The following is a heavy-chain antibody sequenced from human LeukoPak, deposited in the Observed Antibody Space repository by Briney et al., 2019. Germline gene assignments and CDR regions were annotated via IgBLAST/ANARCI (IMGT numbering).Heavy chain of an antibody. CDR3: AGQILGYCSSTSCYTQDY. Sequence: GESLKISCKGSGYSFTSYWIGWVRQVPGKGLEWMGIIYPGDSDTGYSPSFQGQVTISADKSISTAYLQWSSLKASDTAMYYCAGQILGYCSSTSCYTQDYWGQGTLVTVSS. V-gene: IGHV5-51*01. CDR1: GYSFTSYW. CDR2: IYPGDSDT. D-gene: IGHD2-2*02. J-gene: IGHJ4*02.